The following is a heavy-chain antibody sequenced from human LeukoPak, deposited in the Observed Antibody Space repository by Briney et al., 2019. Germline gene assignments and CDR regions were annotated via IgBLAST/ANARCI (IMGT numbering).Heavy chain of an antibody. CDR1: GFTFSSYS. CDR3: ARDWAQLWSGTYFDY. J-gene: IGHJ4*02. D-gene: IGHD5-18*01. CDR2: ISSSSSYI. V-gene: IGHV3-21*01. Sequence: GGSLRLSCAASGFTFSSYSMNWVRQAPGKGLEWVSSISSSSSYIYYADSVKGRFTISRDNAKNSLYLQMNSLRAEDTAVYYCARDWAQLWSGTYFDYWGQGTLVTVSS.